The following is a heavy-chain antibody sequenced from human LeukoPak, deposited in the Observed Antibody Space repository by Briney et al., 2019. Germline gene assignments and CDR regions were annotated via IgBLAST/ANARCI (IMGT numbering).Heavy chain of an antibody. V-gene: IGHV3-20*04. CDR2: INWNGGNR. CDR1: GFTFDDYG. D-gene: IGHD1-1*01. J-gene: IGHJ4*02. Sequence: GGSLRLSCTASGFTFDDYGMNWVRQAPGKGLEWVSGINWNGGNRNYADSVKGRLTISRDNAKNSLYLQMNSLRAEDTAVYYCARDGRSGPHFDSWGQGTLVTVSS. CDR3: ARDGRSGPHFDS.